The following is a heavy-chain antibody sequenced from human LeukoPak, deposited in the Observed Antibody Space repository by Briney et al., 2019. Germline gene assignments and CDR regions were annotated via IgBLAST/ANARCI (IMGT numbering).Heavy chain of an antibody. J-gene: IGHJ4*02. V-gene: IGHV4-34*01. CDR1: GGSFTSYF. D-gene: IGHD3-10*01. CDR3: AREANSYDSGTYARFDN. Sequence: SETLSLTCAVHGGSFTSYFWSWIRQSPGKGLEWICEINHSGDTNYNPSLKNRVTISSDSSKDQFSLKLNSVTAADTAIYYCAREANSYDSGTYARFDNWGLGTQVIVSS. CDR2: INHSGDT.